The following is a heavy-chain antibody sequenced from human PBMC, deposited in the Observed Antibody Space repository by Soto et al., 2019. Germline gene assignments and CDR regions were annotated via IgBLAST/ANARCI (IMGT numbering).Heavy chain of an antibody. CDR3: ARAVVEDSSGWYSYYFDY. V-gene: IGHV1-69*13. J-gene: IGHJ4*02. Sequence: VKVSCTASGGTFSSYAISWVRQAPGQWLEWMVWIIPIFGTANYAQKFQGRVTITADDSTSTAYMELSSLRSEDTAVYYCARAVVEDSSGWYSYYFDYGGQGTLVPVSS. CDR1: GGTFSSYA. CDR2: IIPIFGTA. D-gene: IGHD6-19*01.